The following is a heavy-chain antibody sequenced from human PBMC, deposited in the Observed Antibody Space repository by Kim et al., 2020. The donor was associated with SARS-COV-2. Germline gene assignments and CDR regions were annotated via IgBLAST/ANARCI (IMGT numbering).Heavy chain of an antibody. Sequence: YADTVKGRFTISRDKSNNTLYLQMNSLRVEDTAVYYWAKDYYYDSSGYNDYWGQGTLVTVSS. D-gene: IGHD3-22*01. V-gene: IGHV3-30*02. J-gene: IGHJ4*02. CDR3: AKDYYYDSSGYNDY.